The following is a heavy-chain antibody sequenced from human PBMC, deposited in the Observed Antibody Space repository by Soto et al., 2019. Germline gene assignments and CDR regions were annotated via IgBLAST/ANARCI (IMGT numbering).Heavy chain of an antibody. CDR2: IYRSGTT. V-gene: IGHV4-30-2*01. CDR1: GGSISSGRYS. Sequence: QLQLQESGSGLVKPSQTLSLTCAVSGGSISSGRYSWNWIRQPPGKGLEWIGNIYRSGTTYYSPSLKSRVTISVDTSRNQFSLNLSSVTAADTAVYYCGRTAAVSYDTIGTTSDYYYYAVDVWGQGTTVTVSS. D-gene: IGHD3-9*01. J-gene: IGHJ6*02. CDR3: GRTAAVSYDTIGTTSDYYYYAVDV.